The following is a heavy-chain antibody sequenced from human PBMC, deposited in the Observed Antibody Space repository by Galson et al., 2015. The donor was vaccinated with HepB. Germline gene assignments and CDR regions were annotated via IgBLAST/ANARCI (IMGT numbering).Heavy chain of an antibody. CDR2: IKPDGSEK. J-gene: IGHJ4*02. CDR1: GFTFNNHW. CDR3: ARFMGVGELDY. Sequence: SLRLSCAVTGFTFNNHWMSWIRQAPGKGLEWVANIKPDGSEKYYVDSVRGRFTISRDNAKNSLYLQMNSLRAEDTAVYYCARFMGVGELDYWGQGTLVTVSS. D-gene: IGHD2-15*01. V-gene: IGHV3-7*03.